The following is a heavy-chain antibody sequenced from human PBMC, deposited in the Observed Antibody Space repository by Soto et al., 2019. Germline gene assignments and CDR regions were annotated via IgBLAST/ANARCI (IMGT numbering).Heavy chain of an antibody. D-gene: IGHD2-2*01. CDR2: INPNSGGT. V-gene: IGHV1-2*04. CDR3: AREVDCSSTSCRDYYYYYGMDV. J-gene: IGHJ6*02. CDR1: GYTFTGYY. Sequence: ASVKVSCKASGYTFTGYYMHWVRQAPGQGLEWMGWINPNSGGTNYAQKFQGWVTMTRDTSISTAYMELSRLRSDDTAVYYCAREVDCSSTSCRDYYYYYGMDVWGQGTTVTV.